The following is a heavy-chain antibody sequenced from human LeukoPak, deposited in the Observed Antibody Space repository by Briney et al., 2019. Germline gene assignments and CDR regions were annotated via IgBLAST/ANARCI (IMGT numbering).Heavy chain of an antibody. CDR3: AREHCSGGSCYSIYYYYYMDV. J-gene: IGHJ6*03. V-gene: IGHV4-39*07. CDR2: IYYSGST. Sequence: SETLSLTCTVFGGSISYYYWTWIRQPPGKGLEWIGSIYYSGSTYYNPSLKSRVTISVDTSKNQFSLKLSSVTAADTAVYYCAREHCSGGSCYSIYYYYYMDVWGKGTTVTVSS. D-gene: IGHD2-15*01. CDR1: GGSISYYY.